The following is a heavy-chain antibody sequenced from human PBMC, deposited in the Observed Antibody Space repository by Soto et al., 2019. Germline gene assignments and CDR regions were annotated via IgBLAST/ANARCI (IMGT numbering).Heavy chain of an antibody. CDR2: IYYSGST. CDR1: GASISSSSYL. D-gene: IGHD1-1*01. J-gene: IGHJ4*02. CDR3: ARNGGPSRTGTGFGY. Sequence: PSETLSLTCTVSGASISSSSYLWGWIRQPPGKGLEWIGSIYYSGSTYYNPSLKSRVTISVDTSKNQFSLKLSSVTAADTAVYYRARNGGPSRTGTGFGYWGQGSLVTVSS. V-gene: IGHV4-39*01.